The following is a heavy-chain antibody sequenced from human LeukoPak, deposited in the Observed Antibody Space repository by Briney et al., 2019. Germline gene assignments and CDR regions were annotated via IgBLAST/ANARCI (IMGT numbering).Heavy chain of an antibody. CDR3: ARGGHIVVVTSGVLAEYFQH. CDR2: ISYDGTKE. D-gene: IGHD2-21*02. CDR1: GFSLSSYA. J-gene: IGHJ1*01. Sequence: PGRSLRLSCAASGFSLSSYAMHWVRQAPGKGMEWVAIISYDGTKEYYGDSVKGRFTISRDNSKNTVYLQMNSLRAEDTAVYYCARGGHIVVVTSGVLAEYFQHWGQGTLVTVSS. V-gene: IGHV3-30-3*01.